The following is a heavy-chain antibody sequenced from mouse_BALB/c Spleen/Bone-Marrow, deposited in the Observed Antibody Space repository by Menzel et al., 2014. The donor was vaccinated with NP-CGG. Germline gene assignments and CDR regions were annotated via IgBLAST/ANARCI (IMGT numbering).Heavy chain of an antibody. J-gene: IGHJ2*01. CDR1: GYSITSGYG. Sequence: EVQLQQSGPDLVKPSQSLSLTCTVAGYSITSGYGWHWIRQFPGNKLEWMGYIHYSGSTNYNPSLQSRISITRDTSKNQFFLQLNSVTTEDPATYYCVRETTVVADFDYRGQGTTLTVSS. CDR2: IHYSGST. D-gene: IGHD1-1*01. CDR3: VRETTVVADFDY. V-gene: IGHV3-1*02.